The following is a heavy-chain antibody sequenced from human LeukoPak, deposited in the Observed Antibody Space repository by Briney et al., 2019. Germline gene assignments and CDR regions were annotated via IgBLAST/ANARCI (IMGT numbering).Heavy chain of an antibody. J-gene: IGHJ3*02. CDR2: IYTSGST. Sequence: SETLSLTCTVSGGSISSYYWSWIRQPAGKGLEWIGRIYTSGSTNYNPSLKSRVTMSVDTSKNQFSLKLGSVTAADTTVYYCAREVTYYYDSSGYEDAFDIWGQGTMVTVSS. CDR1: GGSISSYY. V-gene: IGHV4-4*07. D-gene: IGHD3-22*01. CDR3: AREVTYYYDSSGYEDAFDI.